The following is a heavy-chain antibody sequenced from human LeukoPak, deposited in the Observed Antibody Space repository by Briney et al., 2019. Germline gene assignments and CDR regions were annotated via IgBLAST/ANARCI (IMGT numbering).Heavy chain of an antibody. Sequence: ASVKVSCKASGYTFTSYDTNWVRQATGQGLEWMGWMNPNSGNTGYAQKVQGRVTMTRNTSISTAYMELSSLRSEDTAVYYCARESGYYDFWSGYYYYMDVWGKGTTVTVSS. J-gene: IGHJ6*03. D-gene: IGHD3-3*01. V-gene: IGHV1-8*01. CDR3: ARESGYYDFWSGYYYYMDV. CDR1: GYTFTSYD. CDR2: MNPNSGNT.